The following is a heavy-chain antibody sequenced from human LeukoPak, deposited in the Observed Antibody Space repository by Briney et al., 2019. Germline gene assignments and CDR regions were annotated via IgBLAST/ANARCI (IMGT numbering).Heavy chain of an antibody. CDR1: GYSFTSQD. CDR3: ATAGQYYYDSSGYYYGY. Sequence: ASVKVSCKTSGYSFTSQDMHWVRQAPGQSLEWMGCINPGNGDTKYSQEFQGRVTITRDTSATTAYMELSSLRSEDTAVYYCATAGQYYYDSSGYYYGYWGQGTLVTVSS. D-gene: IGHD3-22*01. CDR2: INPGNGDT. V-gene: IGHV1-3*03. J-gene: IGHJ4*02.